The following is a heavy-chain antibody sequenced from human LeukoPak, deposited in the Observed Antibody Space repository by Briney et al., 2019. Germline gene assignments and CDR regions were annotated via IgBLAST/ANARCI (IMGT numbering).Heavy chain of an antibody. CDR1: GGSISSYY. CDR3: ARQITSRVYDAFDI. D-gene: IGHD2-2*01. J-gene: IGHJ3*02. V-gene: IGHV4-59*08. CDR2: IYYSGST. Sequence: SETLSLTCTVSGGSISSYYWSWIRQPPGKGLEWIGYIYYSGSTNYNPSLKSRVTMSVDTSKNQFSLKLSSVTAADTAVYYCARQITSRVYDAFDIWGQGTMVTVSS.